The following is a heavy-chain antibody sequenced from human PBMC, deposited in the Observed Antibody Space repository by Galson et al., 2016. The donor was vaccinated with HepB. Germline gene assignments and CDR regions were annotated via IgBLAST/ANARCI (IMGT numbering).Heavy chain of an antibody. J-gene: IGHJ4*02. D-gene: IGHD1-1*01. CDR1: GFTFSNNA. CDR3: AKDPAAMTTGGSLYCDY. V-gene: IGHV3-23*01. CDR2: ISGSGAIT. Sequence: SLRLSCAASGFTFSNNAMTWVRQAPGKGLDWVSAISGSGAITYYAESVKGRFTISRDDSKNTLFLQMNSLRADDTAVYYCAKDPAAMTTGGSLYCDYWGQGTLVTVSS.